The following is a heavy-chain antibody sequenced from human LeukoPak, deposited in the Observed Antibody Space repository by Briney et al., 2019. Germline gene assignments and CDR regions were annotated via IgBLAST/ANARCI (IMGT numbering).Heavy chain of an antibody. D-gene: IGHD6-19*01. J-gene: IGHJ4*02. CDR2: ISSSSSYI. V-gene: IGHV3-21*01. CDR3: ARDSSGGIRQWPTPDFDY. Sequence: GGSLRLSCAASGFTFSSYSMNWVRQAPGKGLEWVSSISSSSSYIYYADSVKGRFTISRDNAKNSLYLQMNSLRAEDTAVYYCARDSSGGIRQWPTPDFDYWGQGTLVTVSS. CDR1: GFTFSSYS.